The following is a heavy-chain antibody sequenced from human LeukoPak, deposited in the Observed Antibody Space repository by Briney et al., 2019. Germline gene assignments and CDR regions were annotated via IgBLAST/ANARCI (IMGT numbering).Heavy chain of an antibody. CDR1: GYTLTELS. D-gene: IGHD3-22*01. V-gene: IGHV1-24*01. Sequence: ASVKVSCKVSGYTLTELSMHWVRQAPGKGLEWMGGFDPEDGETIYAQKFQGRVTMTEDTSTDTAYMELSSLRSEDPAVYYCATPSIIVGGGAFDIWGQGTMVTVSS. CDR2: FDPEDGET. CDR3: ATPSIIVGGGAFDI. J-gene: IGHJ3*02.